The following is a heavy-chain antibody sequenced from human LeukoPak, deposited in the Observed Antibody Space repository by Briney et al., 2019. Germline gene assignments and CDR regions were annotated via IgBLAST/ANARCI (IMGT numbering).Heavy chain of an antibody. CDR3: ARGIAVAGTAFDI. CDR2: ISSSSSYI. D-gene: IGHD6-19*01. V-gene: IGHV3-21*01. J-gene: IGHJ3*02. Sequence: PGGSLRLSCAASGFTFSSYSMNWVRQAPGKGLEWVSSISSSSSYIYYADSVKGQFTISRDNAKNSLYLQMNSLRAEDTAVYYCARGIAVAGTAFDIWGQGTMVTVSS. CDR1: GFTFSSYS.